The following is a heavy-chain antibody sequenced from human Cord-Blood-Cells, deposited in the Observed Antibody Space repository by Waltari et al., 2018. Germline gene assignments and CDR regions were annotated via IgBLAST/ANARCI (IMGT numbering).Heavy chain of an antibody. D-gene: IGHD3-9*01. V-gene: IGHV1-69*01. CDR3: ARRAAVLRYFDWQYYFDY. CDR1: GGTFSSYA. Sequence: QVQLVQSGAEVKKPGSSVKVSCKASGGTFSSYAISWVRQAPGQGLEWMGGIIPIFGTANYAQKFQGRVTITADEYTSTAYMELSSLRSEDTAVYYCARRAAVLRYFDWQYYFDYWGQGTLVTVSS. CDR2: IIPIFGTA. J-gene: IGHJ4*02.